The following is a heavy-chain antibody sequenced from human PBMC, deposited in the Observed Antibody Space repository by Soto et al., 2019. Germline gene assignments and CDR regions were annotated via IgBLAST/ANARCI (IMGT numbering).Heavy chain of an antibody. V-gene: IGHV1-69*02. J-gene: IGHJ3*02. Sequence: GASVKVSCKASGGTFTTYTINWVRQAPGQGLEWMGRIIPVVNIANYAQKFQGRVSITADTSTGTAYMELSSLRSEDTAVYYCASPFFGASAFDMWGHGTMVTVS. CDR3: ASPFFGASAFDM. CDR1: GGTFTTYT. CDR2: IIPVVNIA. D-gene: IGHD3-10*01.